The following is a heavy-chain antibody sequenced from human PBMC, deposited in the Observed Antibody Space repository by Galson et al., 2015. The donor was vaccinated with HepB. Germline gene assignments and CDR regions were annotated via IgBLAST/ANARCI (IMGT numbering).Heavy chain of an antibody. J-gene: IGHJ4*02. CDR1: GYTFTSYG. CDR3: ARASGIVSVYWGFDF. Sequence: SVKVSCKASGYTFTSYGISWVRQAPGQGLEWMGWISAYNGNTNYAQKLQGRVTITADESTSTAYMELSSLRSEDTAVYYCARASGIVSVYWGFDFWGQGTLATVSS. V-gene: IGHV1-18*04. D-gene: IGHD1-26*01. CDR2: ISAYNGNT.